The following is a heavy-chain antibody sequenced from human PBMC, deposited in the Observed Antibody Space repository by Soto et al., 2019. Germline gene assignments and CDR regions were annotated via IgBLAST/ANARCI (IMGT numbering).Heavy chain of an antibody. D-gene: IGHD1-1*01. CDR2: INPNSGGT. Sequence: ASVKVSCKASGYTFTGYYMHWVRQAPGQGLEWMGWINPNSGGTNYAQKFQGWVTMTRDTSISTAYMELSRLRSDDTAVYYCARAYDPQRGCGAWDIWGQETMGTVSS. CDR1: GYTFTGYY. CDR3: ARAYDPQRGCGAWDI. V-gene: IGHV1-2*04. J-gene: IGHJ3*02.